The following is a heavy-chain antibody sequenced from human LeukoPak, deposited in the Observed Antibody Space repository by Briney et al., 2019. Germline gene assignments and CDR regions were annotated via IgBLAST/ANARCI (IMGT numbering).Heavy chain of an antibody. CDR1: GGTLNNYA. J-gene: IGHJ6*03. Sequence: SVKVSCKTSGGTLNNYAFSWVRQALGQGLEWLGGIIPIFGTANYAETLQGRVTITWDESTRTAYMELSSLRSEDTAVYYCAGSRYYDVVTGYTSYYYYYMDVWGKGTTVTVSS. CDR3: AGSRYYDVVTGYTSYYYYYMDV. CDR2: IIPIFGTA. D-gene: IGHD3-9*01. V-gene: IGHV1-69*13.